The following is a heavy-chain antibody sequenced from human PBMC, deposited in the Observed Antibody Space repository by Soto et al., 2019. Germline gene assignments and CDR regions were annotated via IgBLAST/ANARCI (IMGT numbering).Heavy chain of an antibody. V-gene: IGHV3-49*03. Sequence: SLRLSCTASGFTFGDYAMSWFRQAPGKGLEWVGFIRSKAYGGTTEYAASVKGRFTISRDDSKSIAYLQMNSLKTEDTAVYYCTRAGYYDSSGYYTLPGYWGPGTVVTVSS. CDR3: TRAGYYDSSGYYTLPGY. CDR2: IRSKAYGGTT. D-gene: IGHD3-22*01. J-gene: IGHJ4*02. CDR1: GFTFGDYA.